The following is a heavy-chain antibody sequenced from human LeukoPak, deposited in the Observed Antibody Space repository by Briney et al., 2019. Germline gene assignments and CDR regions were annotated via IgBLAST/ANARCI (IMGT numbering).Heavy chain of an antibody. CDR3: AKDHDGPWY. D-gene: IGHD1-1*01. J-gene: IGHJ4*02. Sequence: GGSLRLSCAASGFTFSSYGMHWVRQAPGKGLEWVAVISYDGSNKYYADSVKGRFTISRDNSKNTLYLQMNSLRDEDTAVYYCAKDHDGPWYWGQGTLVTVSS. CDR2: ISYDGSNK. V-gene: IGHV3-30*18. CDR1: GFTFSSYG.